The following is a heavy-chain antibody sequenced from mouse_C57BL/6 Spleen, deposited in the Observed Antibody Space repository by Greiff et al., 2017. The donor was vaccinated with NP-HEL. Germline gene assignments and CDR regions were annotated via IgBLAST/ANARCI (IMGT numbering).Heavy chain of an antibody. J-gene: IGHJ1*03. V-gene: IGHV1-54*01. CDR1: GYAFTNYL. D-gene: IGHD1-1*01. Sequence: QVQLQQSGAELVRPGTSVKVSCKASGYAFTNYLIEWVKQRPGQGLEWIGVINPGSGGTNYNEKFKGKATLTADKSSSTAYMQLSSLTSEDSAVYFCARFITTVGYFDVWGTGTTVTVSS. CDR2: INPGSGGT. CDR3: ARFITTVGYFDV.